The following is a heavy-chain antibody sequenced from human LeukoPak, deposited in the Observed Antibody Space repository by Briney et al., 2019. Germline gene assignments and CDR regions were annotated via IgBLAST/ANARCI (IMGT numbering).Heavy chain of an antibody. CDR1: GFTFDDYI. J-gene: IGHJ6*02. CDR2: INWSSGGI. D-gene: IGHD3-10*01. V-gene: IGHV3-9*01. Sequence: GGSLRLSCAASGFTFDDYIMHWVRQAPGKGLEWASGINWSSGGIGYADSVKGRFTISRDNAKNSLYLQMDTLRVEDTALYYCAKDTSRSGYYYGMDAWGQGTTVIVS. CDR3: AKDTSRSGYYYGMDA.